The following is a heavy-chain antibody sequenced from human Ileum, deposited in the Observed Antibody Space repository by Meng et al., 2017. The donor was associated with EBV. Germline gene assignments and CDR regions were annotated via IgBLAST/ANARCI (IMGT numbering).Heavy chain of an antibody. J-gene: IGHJ4*02. Sequence: QLQLKGSGPGLVKPSETRSLTCTVSGGSISNENDYWGWIRQPPGKGLEWIGSMYYSGSTYYNPSLKSRVTMSLDTSKNQFSLQLTSVTAADTALYYCATRVAAVKYYFDYWGQGTLVTVSS. V-gene: IGHV4-39*07. CDR3: ATRVAAVKYYFDY. D-gene: IGHD6-19*01. CDR2: MYYSGST. CDR1: GGSISNENDY.